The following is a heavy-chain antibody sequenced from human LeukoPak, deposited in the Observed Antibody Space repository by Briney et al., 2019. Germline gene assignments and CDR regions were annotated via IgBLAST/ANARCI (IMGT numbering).Heavy chain of an antibody. D-gene: IGHD1-14*01. J-gene: IGHJ4*02. CDR2: IRSITDGGTT. V-gene: IGHV3-15*01. CDR3: TTAVRGGNLLDS. CDR1: GFTFTKAW. Sequence: GGSLRLSCAASGFTFTKAWMTWVRQAPGKGLEWIGRIRSITDGGTTEYAAPVKGKFTISRDDSTNTLYLQMSSLNTEDTAVYYCTTAVRGGNLLDSWGQGTLVTVSS.